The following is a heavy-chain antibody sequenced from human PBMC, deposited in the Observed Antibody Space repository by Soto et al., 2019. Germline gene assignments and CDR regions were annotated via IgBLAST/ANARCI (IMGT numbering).Heavy chain of an antibody. J-gene: IGHJ6*02. CDR3: ARPMTTVTNYYYYYGMDV. CDR2: IIPIFGTP. V-gene: IGHV1-69*13. D-gene: IGHD4-17*01. Sequence: SVKVSCKASGGTFSSYAISWVRQAPGQGLEWMGGIIPIFGTPNYAQKFQGRVTIIADESTSTAYMEPSSLRSEDTAVYYCARPMTTVTNYYYYYGMDVWGQGTTVTVSS. CDR1: GGTFSSYA.